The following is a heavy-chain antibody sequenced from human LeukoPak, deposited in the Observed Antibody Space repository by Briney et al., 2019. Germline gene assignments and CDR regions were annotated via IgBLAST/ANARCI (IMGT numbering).Heavy chain of an antibody. CDR3: ARVHKFTMVRGVIITGDYFDY. V-gene: IGHV1-69*04. D-gene: IGHD3-10*01. CDR1: GGTFSSYA. J-gene: IGHJ4*02. CDR2: IIPILGIA. Sequence: ASVTVSCTASGGTFSSYAISWVRQAPGQGLEWMGRIIPILGIANYAQKFQGRVTITADKSTSTAYMELRSLRSDDTAVYYCARVHKFTMVRGVIITGDYFDYWGQGTLVTVSS.